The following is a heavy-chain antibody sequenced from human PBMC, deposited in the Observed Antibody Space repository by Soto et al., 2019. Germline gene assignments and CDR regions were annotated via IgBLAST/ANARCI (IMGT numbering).Heavy chain of an antibody. D-gene: IGHD1-7*01. CDR2: IYRTGST. CDR1: GGSFTSNNW. CDR3: ASRDPGTSVDY. V-gene: IGHV4-4*02. Sequence: ETLSLTCSVSGGSFTSNNWWTWVRQPPGQGLEWIGEIYRTGSTNYNPSLKSRVTISLDKSENQFSLKVTSLTAADTAVYYCASRDPGTSVDYWGQGTLVTVSS. J-gene: IGHJ4*02.